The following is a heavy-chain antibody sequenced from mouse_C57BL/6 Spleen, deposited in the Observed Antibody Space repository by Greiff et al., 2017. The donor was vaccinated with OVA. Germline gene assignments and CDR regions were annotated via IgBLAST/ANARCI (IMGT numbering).Heavy chain of an antibody. CDR3: ARRDDDGRNYFDD. D-gene: IGHD1-1*01. CDR2: INPNYGTT. J-gene: IGHJ2*01. Sequence: EVKLLESGPELVKPGASVKLSCKASGYSFTDYYMTWVKQSPGKSLEWIGVINPNYGTTSYNQKFKGKATLTVDQSSSTAYMQLNSLTSEDSAGYYCARRDDDGRNYFDDWGQGTTLTVSS. CDR1: GYSFTDYY. V-gene: IGHV1-39*01.